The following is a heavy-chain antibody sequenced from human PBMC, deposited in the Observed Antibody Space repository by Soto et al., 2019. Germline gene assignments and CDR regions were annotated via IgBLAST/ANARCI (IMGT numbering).Heavy chain of an antibody. V-gene: IGHV3-23*01. CDR2: FTRSGNT. Sequence: GGSLRLSCAASGFTFSNYAMSWVRQAPGKGLEWVSTFTRSGNTYFADSVKVRLTISRDNSKNTLYLQMDSLRAEDTAVYYCAREFAPGSPNYDYWGLGTLVTVSS. CDR1: GFTFSNYA. D-gene: IGHD3-10*01. CDR3: AREFAPGSPNYDY. J-gene: IGHJ4*02.